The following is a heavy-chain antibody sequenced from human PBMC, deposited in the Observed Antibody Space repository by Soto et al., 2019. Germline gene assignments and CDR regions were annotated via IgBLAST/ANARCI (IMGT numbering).Heavy chain of an antibody. CDR3: AHRTYYSSGRQFDY. D-gene: IGHD3-10*01. Sequence: QITLKESGPTLVKPTQTLTLTCTFSGFSLSTSGVGVAWIRQPPGKALEWLAVIYGDDEKRYSPSLSSRLTVTKDTTKNQVVLTMTNMDPVDTATYYCAHRTYYSSGRQFDYWGQGTLVTVSS. J-gene: IGHJ4*02. CDR2: IYGDDEK. V-gene: IGHV2-5*02. CDR1: GFSLSTSGVG.